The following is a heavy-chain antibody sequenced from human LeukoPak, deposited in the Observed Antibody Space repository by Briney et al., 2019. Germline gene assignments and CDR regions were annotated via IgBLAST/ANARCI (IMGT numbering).Heavy chain of an antibody. CDR1: GGSISSSSYY. V-gene: IGHV4-39*07. J-gene: IGHJ4*02. CDR3: ARDNPYGSGTDY. Sequence: SETLSLTCTVSGGSISSSSYYWGWIRQPPGKGLEWIGSIYYSGSTYYNPSLKSRVTISVHTSKNQFSLKLSSVTAVDTAVYYCARDNPYGSGTDYWGQGTLVTVSS. CDR2: IYYSGST. D-gene: IGHD3-10*01.